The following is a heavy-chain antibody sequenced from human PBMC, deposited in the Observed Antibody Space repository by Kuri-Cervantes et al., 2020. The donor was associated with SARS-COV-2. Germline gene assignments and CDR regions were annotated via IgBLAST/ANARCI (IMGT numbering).Heavy chain of an antibody. J-gene: IGHJ1*01. CDR1: GGTFSSYA. V-gene: IGHV1-69*13. CDR3: ARSLRITIFGVVIVNEYFQH. CDR2: IIPIFGTA. Sequence: SVKVSCNASGGTFSSYAISWVRQAPGQGLEWMGGIIPIFGTANYAQKFQGRVTITADESTSTAYMELSSLRSEDTAVYYCARSLRITIFGVVIVNEYFQHWGQGTLVTVSS. D-gene: IGHD3-3*01.